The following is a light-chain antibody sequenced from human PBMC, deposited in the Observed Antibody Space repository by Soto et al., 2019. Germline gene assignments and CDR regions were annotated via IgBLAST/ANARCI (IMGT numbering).Light chain of an antibody. V-gene: IGKV1-5*01. CDR3: QQYNSYSLT. J-gene: IGKJ1*01. Sequence: DIHLTQSPSFLSASVGDRVTVTCRASQDISTYLAWFQQKPGKAPKLLIYDASSLESGVPSRFSGSGSGTEFTLTISSLQPDDFATYYCQQYNSYSLTFGQGTKVEIK. CDR1: QDISTY. CDR2: DAS.